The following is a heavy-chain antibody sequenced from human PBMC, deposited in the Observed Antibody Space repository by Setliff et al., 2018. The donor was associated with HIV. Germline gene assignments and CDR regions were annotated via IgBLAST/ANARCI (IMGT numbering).Heavy chain of an antibody. Sequence: ASVKVSCKASGYTFTSYYIHWVRQAPGQVLEWMGVIHPSGGSTSYAQSFQDRVTMTRYTSTSTVYMELSSLRSEDTAVYYCARVRYCSGGSCYGGEYWFDPWGQGTLVTVSS. CDR2: IHPSGGST. V-gene: IGHV1-46*01. J-gene: IGHJ5*02. D-gene: IGHD2-15*01. CDR3: ARVRYCSGGSCYGGEYWFDP. CDR1: GYTFTSYY.